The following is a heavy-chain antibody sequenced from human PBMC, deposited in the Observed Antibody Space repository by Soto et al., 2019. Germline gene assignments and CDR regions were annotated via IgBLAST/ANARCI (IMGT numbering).Heavy chain of an antibody. D-gene: IGHD3-3*01. V-gene: IGHV5-51*01. CDR2: IYPGDSDT. Sequence: GESLNISCKGSGYSFTSYWIGWVRQMPGKGLEWMGIIYPGDSDTRYSPSFQGQVTISADKSISTAYLQWSSLKASDTAMHYCARHSGVVNPNPYDAFDIWGQGTMVTVSS. CDR3: ARHSGVVNPNPYDAFDI. CDR1: GYSFTSYW. J-gene: IGHJ3*02.